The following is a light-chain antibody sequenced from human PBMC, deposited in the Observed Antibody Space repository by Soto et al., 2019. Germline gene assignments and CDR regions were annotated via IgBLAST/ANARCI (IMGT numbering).Light chain of an antibody. Sequence: DIQMTQSPSTLSASVGDRVTITCRASQSISSWLAWYQQKPGKAPKLLIYKASSLESGVPSRFSGSESGTEFYLTISSLQPDDFATYYCKHVTFGQGTEVEIK. J-gene: IGKJ1*01. CDR2: KAS. CDR1: QSISSW. CDR3: KHVT. V-gene: IGKV1-5*03.